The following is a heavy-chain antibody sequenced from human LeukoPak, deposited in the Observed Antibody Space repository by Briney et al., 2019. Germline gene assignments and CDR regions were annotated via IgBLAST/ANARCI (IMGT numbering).Heavy chain of an antibody. V-gene: IGHV4-39*01. CDR2: IYYNGGT. D-gene: IGHD3-9*01. CDR3: ARRGDILTGYYDY. CDR1: GGSISSSNYY. Sequence: SETLSLTCTVSGGSISSSNYYWGWIRQPPGKGLEWIGSIYYNGGTYYNPSLKSRVTISVDTSKNQLSLKLSSVTAADTAVYYCARRGDILTGYYDYWGQGTLVTVSS. J-gene: IGHJ4*02.